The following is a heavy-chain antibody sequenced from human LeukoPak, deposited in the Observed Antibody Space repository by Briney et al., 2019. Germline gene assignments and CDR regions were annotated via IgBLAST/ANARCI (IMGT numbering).Heavy chain of an antibody. J-gene: IGHJ5*02. CDR1: GGSISSSSYY. CDR3: ARGIQLWLFDP. Sequence: SETLSLTCTVSGGSISSSSYYWGWIRQPPGKGLEWIGSIYYSGSTYYNPSLKSRVTISVDTSKNQFSLKLSSVTAADTAVYYCARGIQLWLFDPWGQGTLVTVSS. V-gene: IGHV4-39*07. D-gene: IGHD5-18*01. CDR2: IYYSGST.